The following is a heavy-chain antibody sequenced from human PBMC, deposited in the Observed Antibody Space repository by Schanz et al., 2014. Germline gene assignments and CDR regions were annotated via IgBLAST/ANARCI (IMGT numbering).Heavy chain of an antibody. J-gene: IGHJ4*02. CDR1: GFTFSSYA. CDR2: ISGSGGST. Sequence: EVQLLESGGGLVQPGGSLRLSCAASGFTFSSYAMSWVRQAPGKGLEWVSAISGSGGSTYYADSVKGRFIISRDNSKNNSKNTLYVQMNSLRAEDTAVYYCAKDQGSYGSGSYSYFDYWGQGTLVTVSS. V-gene: IGHV3-23*01. D-gene: IGHD3-10*01. CDR3: AKDQGSYGSGSYSYFDY.